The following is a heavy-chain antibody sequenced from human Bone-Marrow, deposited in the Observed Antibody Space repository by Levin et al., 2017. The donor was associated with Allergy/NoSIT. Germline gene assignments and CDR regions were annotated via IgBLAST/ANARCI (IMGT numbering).Heavy chain of an antibody. CDR3: ARGSSDIYVGSFDL. V-gene: IGHV3-7*01. CDR2: IKQDGIEK. D-gene: IGHD5/OR15-5a*01. J-gene: IGHJ5*02. CDR1: GFTFSSYW. Sequence: QPGGSLRLSCAASGFTFSSYWMTWVRQAPGKGLEWVANIKQDGIEKHYVDSVKGRFTISRDNAKNSLYLEVNSLRAEDTAVFFCARGSSDIYVGSFDLWGQGTLVTVS.